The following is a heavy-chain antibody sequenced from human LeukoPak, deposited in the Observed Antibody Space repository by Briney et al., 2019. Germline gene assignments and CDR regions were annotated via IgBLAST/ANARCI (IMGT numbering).Heavy chain of an antibody. Sequence: PSETLSLTCAAYGGSFSGYYWSWIRQPPGKGLEWIGEINRSGSTRYNPSLKSRVTISIDTSRNQFSLKMSSLTAADTAVYYCARSPSYDTNGYYYDYWGQGTLVTVSS. CDR2: INRSGST. D-gene: IGHD3-22*01. J-gene: IGHJ4*02. CDR1: GGSFSGYY. CDR3: ARSPSYDTNGYYYDY. V-gene: IGHV4-34*01.